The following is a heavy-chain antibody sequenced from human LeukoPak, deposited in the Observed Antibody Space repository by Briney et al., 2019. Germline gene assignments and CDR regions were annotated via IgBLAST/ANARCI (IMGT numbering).Heavy chain of an antibody. D-gene: IGHD6-13*01. CDR1: GGTFSSYS. Sequence: ASVKVSCKASGGTFSSYSMSWARQAPGHGLEWMGRIIPILGIANYAQKFQGRVTITADKSTSTAYMELSSLRSEDTDVYYCAREDSSSRKHEYYFDYWGQGTLVTVSS. V-gene: IGHV1-69*04. CDR2: IIPILGIA. CDR3: AREDSSSRKHEYYFDY. J-gene: IGHJ4*02.